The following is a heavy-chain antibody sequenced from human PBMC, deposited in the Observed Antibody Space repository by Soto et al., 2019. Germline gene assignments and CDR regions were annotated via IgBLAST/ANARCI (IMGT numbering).Heavy chain of an antibody. CDR2: IWYDGSNK. J-gene: IGHJ4*02. D-gene: IGHD3-10*01. Sequence: QVQLVESGGGVVQPGRSLRLSCAASGFTFSSYGMHWVRQAPGKGLGWVAVIWYDGSNKYYADSVKGRFTISRDNSKNPLYLQMNSLRAEDTAGYYCARDKESFDYWGQGALVTVSS. CDR1: GFTFSSYG. CDR3: ARDKESFDY. V-gene: IGHV3-33*01.